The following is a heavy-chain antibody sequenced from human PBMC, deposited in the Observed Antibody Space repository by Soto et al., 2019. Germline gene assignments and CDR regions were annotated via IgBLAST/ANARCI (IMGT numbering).Heavy chain of an antibody. CDR1: GGSISSSDYY. D-gene: IGHD5-18*01. J-gene: IGHJ4*02. CDR2: IYYSGSA. Sequence: PSETLSLTCTVSGGSISSSDYYWGWIRQPPGKGLEWIGNIYYSGSASYNPSLKSRVTISVDTSKNQVSLKLSSVTAADTAVYNCVSGYPWVGFDYGGQGTLVTVSS. CDR3: VSGYPWVGFDY. V-gene: IGHV4-39*01.